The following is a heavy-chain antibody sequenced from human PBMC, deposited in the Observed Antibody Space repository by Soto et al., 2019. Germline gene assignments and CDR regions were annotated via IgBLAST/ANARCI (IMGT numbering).Heavy chain of an antibody. Sequence: LSLTCTVSGDSVISATYSWSWIRQPPGKGLEWIGYIYYDGGTTYNSSLKSRVTISTDTSRSQLSLQLTSATPADTAVYYCARVLPGIAAAYDAFDVWGQGTMVTVSS. CDR3: ARVLPGIAAAYDAFDV. D-gene: IGHD6-13*01. V-gene: IGHV4-61*01. CDR2: IYYDGGT. CDR1: GDSVISATYS. J-gene: IGHJ3*01.